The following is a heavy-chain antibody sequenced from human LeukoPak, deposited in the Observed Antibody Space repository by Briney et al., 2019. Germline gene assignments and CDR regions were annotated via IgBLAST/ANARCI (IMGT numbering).Heavy chain of an antibody. CDR2: IYYSGST. Sequence: YWIGWVRQMPGKGLEWMGIIYYSGSTYYNPSLKSRVTISVDTSKNQFSLKLSSVTAADTAVYYCARGLPSGSYYDYWRQGTLVTVSS. J-gene: IGHJ4*02. V-gene: IGHV4-31*02. CDR1: Y. D-gene: IGHD1-26*01. CDR3: ARGLPSGSYYDY.